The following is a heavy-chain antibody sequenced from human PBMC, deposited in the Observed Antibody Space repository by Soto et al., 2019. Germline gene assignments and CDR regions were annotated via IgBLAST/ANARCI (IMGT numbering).Heavy chain of an antibody. D-gene: IGHD1-26*01. V-gene: IGHV3-21*06. J-gene: IGHJ2*01. CDR1: GFTLSSYS. Sequence: GGSLRLSCAASGFTLSSYSMNWVRQAPGKGLEWVSSISSTSAYIYYADSVKGRFTISRDNAKNSLYLQLTSLRAEDTAVYYCAREKSGPDAWYFDLWGRGALVTVSS. CDR2: ISSTSAYI. CDR3: AREKSGPDAWYFDL.